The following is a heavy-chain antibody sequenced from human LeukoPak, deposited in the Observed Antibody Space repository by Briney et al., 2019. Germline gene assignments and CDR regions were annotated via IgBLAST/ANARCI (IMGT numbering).Heavy chain of an antibody. CDR1: GGSFSGYY. CDR2: INDSGST. CDR3: AREVAVADPFDY. V-gene: IGHV4-34*01. D-gene: IGHD6-19*01. Sequence: SETLSLTCAVYGGSFSGYYWSWIRRPPGKGLEWIGEINDSGSTNYNPSLKSRVTISVDTSKNQFSLKLSSVTAADTAVYYCAREVAVADPFDYWGQGTLVTVSS. J-gene: IGHJ4*02.